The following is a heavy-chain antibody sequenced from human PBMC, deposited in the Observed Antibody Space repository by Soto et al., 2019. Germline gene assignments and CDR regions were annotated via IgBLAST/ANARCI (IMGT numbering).Heavy chain of an antibody. CDR1: VYTLTELS. CDR3: ATWGDFWSGYGLDP. J-gene: IGHJ5*02. V-gene: IGHV1-24*01. D-gene: IGHD3-3*01. Sequence: QVQLVQSGAEVKKPGASVKVPCKVSVYTLTELSMHWVRPAPGKGLEWMGGFDPEDGEPSYEQKFQGRVTTTEDTSTDTAYREPSSLRSEDTAVYYCATWGDFWSGYGLDPWGQGTLVTVSS. CDR2: FDPEDGEP.